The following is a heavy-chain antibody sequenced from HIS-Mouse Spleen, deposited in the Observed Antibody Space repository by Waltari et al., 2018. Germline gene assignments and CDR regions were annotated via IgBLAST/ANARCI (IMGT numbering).Heavy chain of an antibody. D-gene: IGHD6-19*01. CDR1: GFSLSTSGMC. V-gene: IGHV2-70*15. Sequence: QVTLRESGPALVKPTQTLTLTCTFSGFSLSTSGMCGSWIRQPPGKALEGLARIDWDDDKYYSTSLKTRLTISKDTSKNQVVLTMTNMDPVDTATYYCARIAEGYSSGWYAFDYWGQGTLVTVSS. CDR3: ARIAEGYSSGWYAFDY. J-gene: IGHJ4*02. CDR2: IDWDDDK.